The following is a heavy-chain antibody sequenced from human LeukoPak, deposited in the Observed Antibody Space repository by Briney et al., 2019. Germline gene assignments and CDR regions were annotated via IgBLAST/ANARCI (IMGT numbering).Heavy chain of an antibody. CDR3: ASYSNYGAFDI. J-gene: IGHJ3*02. CDR1: GGSFSGYY. D-gene: IGHD4-11*01. V-gene: IGHV4-34*01. CDR2: VNHSGST. Sequence: PSETLSLTCTVYGGSFSGYYWSWIRQPPGKGLEWIGEVNHSGSTNYNPSLKSRVTISVGTSKNQFSLKLSSVTAADTAVYYCASYSNYGAFDIWGQGTMVTVSS.